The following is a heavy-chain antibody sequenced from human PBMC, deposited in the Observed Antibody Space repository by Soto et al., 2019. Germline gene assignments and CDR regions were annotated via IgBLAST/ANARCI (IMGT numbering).Heavy chain of an antibody. CDR2: INHAGHT. D-gene: IGHD3-10*01. V-gene: IGHV4-34*01. Sequence: QVQLQQWGAGLFKPSETLSLTCNVSGDSFTSYYWTWVRQPPGKGLEWIGEINHAGHTNYFPSLKSRVTILVDRSRNQFSLKLSSVTVADTAIYYCARKSFGLGYFDLWGQGTLVTVSS. CDR3: ARKSFGLGYFDL. CDR1: GDSFTSYY. J-gene: IGHJ4*02.